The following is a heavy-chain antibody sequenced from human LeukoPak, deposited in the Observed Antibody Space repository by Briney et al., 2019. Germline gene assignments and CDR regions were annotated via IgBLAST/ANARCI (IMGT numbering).Heavy chain of an antibody. V-gene: IGHV3-30-3*01. Sequence: GGSLRLSCAASGFTFSSYAMHWVRQAPGKGLEWVAVISYDGSNKYYADSVKGRFTISRDNSKNTLYLQMNSLRAEDTAVCYCARSKSYYFDYWGQGTLVTVSS. J-gene: IGHJ4*02. CDR2: ISYDGSNK. CDR1: GFTFSSYA. CDR3: ARSKSYYFDY.